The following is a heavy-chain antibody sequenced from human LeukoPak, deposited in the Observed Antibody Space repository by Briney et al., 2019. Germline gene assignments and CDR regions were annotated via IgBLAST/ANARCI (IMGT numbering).Heavy chain of an antibody. CDR3: ARIRIVAAAADTARFDP. CDR1: GGSFSGYY. J-gene: IGHJ5*02. D-gene: IGHD6-13*01. V-gene: IGHV4-34*01. CDR2: INHSGST. Sequence: PSETLSLTCAVYGGSFSGYYWSWIRQPLGKGLEWIGEINHSGSTNYNPSLKSRVTISVDTSKNQFSLKLSSVTAADTAVYYCARIRIVAAAADTARFDPWGQGTLVTVSS.